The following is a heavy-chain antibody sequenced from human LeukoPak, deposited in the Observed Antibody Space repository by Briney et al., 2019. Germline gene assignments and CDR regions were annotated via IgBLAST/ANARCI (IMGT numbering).Heavy chain of an antibody. D-gene: IGHD5/OR15-5a*01. CDR1: GGSISSNTYY. Sequence: PSETLSLTCTVSGGSISSNTYYWGWIRRPPGKGLEWIGNIHYSGSTYYNPSLKSRLTISVDTSKNQFSLNLSSLTAADTAVYYCATSDTVSTYNWFNPWGQGTLVTVSS. CDR3: ATSDTVSTYNWFNP. CDR2: IHYSGST. J-gene: IGHJ5*02. V-gene: IGHV4-39*01.